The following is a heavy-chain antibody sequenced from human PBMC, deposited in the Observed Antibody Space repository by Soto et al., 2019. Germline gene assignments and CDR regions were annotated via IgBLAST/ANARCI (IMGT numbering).Heavy chain of an antibody. CDR3: AREVSSWYYFDY. V-gene: IGHV3-48*01. CDR2: TSTRSSTI. Sequence: EVQLVESGGGLVQPGGSLRLSCAASGFTFSSYSMNWVRQAPGKGLEWVSYTSTRSSTIYYADSVKGRFTISRDNAKNSLDLQMNSLRAEDTAVYYCAREVSSWYYFDYWGQGTLVTVSS. D-gene: IGHD6-13*01. J-gene: IGHJ4*02. CDR1: GFTFSSYS.